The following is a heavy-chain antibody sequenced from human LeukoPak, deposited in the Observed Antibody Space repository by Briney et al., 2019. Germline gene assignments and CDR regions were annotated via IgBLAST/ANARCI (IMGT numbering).Heavy chain of an antibody. D-gene: IGHD5-24*01. CDR3: ARARTRWLRDFDY. CDR1: GYTFTGYY. J-gene: IGHJ4*02. V-gene: IGHV1-8*03. CDR2: MNPNSGNT. Sequence: ASVKVSCKASGYTFTGYYMHWVRQATGQGLEWMGWMNPNSGNTGYAQKFQGRVTITGNTSISTAYMELSSLRSEDTAVYYCARARTRWLRDFDYWGQGTLVTVSS.